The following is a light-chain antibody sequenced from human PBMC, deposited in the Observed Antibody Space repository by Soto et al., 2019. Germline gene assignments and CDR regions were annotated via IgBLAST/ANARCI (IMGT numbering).Light chain of an antibody. J-gene: IGKJ4*01. CDR3: QQRTNWPPVT. CDR1: QSVGSY. CDR2: DAS. Sequence: EIVLTQSPATLSLSPGERATLSCRASQSVGSYLAWYQQKPGQAPRLLIYDASTRATGIPARFSGSGSETDFTLTISSLEPEDFAVYFCQQRTNWPPVTFGGGTKVEIK. V-gene: IGKV3-11*01.